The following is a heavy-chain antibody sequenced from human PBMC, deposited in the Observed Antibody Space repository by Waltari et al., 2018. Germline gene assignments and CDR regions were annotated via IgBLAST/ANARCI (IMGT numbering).Heavy chain of an antibody. CDR2: IRDKANGGTV. CDR1: GFTFSDYY. J-gene: IGHJ4*02. Sequence: EVQLVESGGGLVQPGGSLRVPCAASGFTFSDYYIQWVRQPPGKGPEWVGLIRDKANGGTVEYAASVKGRFTISRDDSKSIASLQMNSLKTEDTAVYYCTRSGSGTWRIDYWGQGVLVTVSS. CDR3: TRSGSGTWRIDY. V-gene: IGHV3-49*04. D-gene: IGHD6-25*01.